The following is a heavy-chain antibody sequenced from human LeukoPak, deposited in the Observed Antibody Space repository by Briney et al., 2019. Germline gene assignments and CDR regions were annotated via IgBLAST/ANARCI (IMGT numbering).Heavy chain of an antibody. V-gene: IGHV1-18*01. Sequence: ASVKVSCKAPGYTFTSYGISWVRQAPGQGLEWMGWISAYNGNTNYAQKLQGRVTMTTDTSTSTAYMELRSLRSDDTAVYYCAREQRNGDYAPYYFDYWGQGTLVTVSS. CDR2: ISAYNGNT. CDR3: AREQRNGDYAPYYFDY. CDR1: GYTFTSYG. J-gene: IGHJ4*02. D-gene: IGHD4-17*01.